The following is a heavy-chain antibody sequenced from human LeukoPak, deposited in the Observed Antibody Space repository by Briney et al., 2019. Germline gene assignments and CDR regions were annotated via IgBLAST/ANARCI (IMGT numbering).Heavy chain of an antibody. J-gene: IGHJ6*03. CDR1: GYTFTNFG. CDR3: ARVWSGRQGPNLHYYYYYYMDV. CDR2: ISDYNGNT. Sequence: ASVKVSCKASGYTFTNFGISWVRQAPGQGLEWMGWISDYNGNTNNAQNLQGGVTMTTDTSTSTAYMELMSLRSDDTAVYYCARVWSGRQGPNLHYYYYYYMDVWGKGTTVTVSS. V-gene: IGHV1-18*01. D-gene: IGHD3-10*01.